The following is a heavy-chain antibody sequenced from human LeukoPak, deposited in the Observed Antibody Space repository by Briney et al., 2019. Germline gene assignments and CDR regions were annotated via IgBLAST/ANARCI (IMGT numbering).Heavy chain of an antibody. D-gene: IGHD1-26*01. J-gene: IGHJ4*02. CDR1: GFAFSTYW. CDR2: ISSSSSYI. V-gene: IGHV3-21*01. CDR3: ARDREVSLVY. Sequence: GGSLRLSCAASGFAFSTYWMHWVRQAPGKGLEWVSSISSSSSYIYYADSVKGRFTISRDNAKNSLYLQMNSLRAEDTAVYYCARDREVSLVYWGQGTLVTVSS.